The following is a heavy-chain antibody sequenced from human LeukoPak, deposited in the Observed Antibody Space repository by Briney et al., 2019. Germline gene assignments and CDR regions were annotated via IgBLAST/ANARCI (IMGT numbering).Heavy chain of an antibody. Sequence: GGSLRLSCAASGFTFSSYAMSWVRQAPGKGLEWVSVISGSGGRTYYADSVKGRFTISRDNSKNTLYVQMNSLRAEDTAVYYCAKDLLAATIDYYFDYWGQETLVTVSS. D-gene: IGHD5-12*01. J-gene: IGHJ4*02. CDR1: GFTFSSYA. CDR2: ISGSGGRT. V-gene: IGHV3-23*01. CDR3: AKDLLAATIDYYFDY.